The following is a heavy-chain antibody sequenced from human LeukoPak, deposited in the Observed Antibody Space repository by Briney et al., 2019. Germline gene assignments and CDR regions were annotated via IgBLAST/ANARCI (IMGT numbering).Heavy chain of an antibody. J-gene: IGHJ3*02. CDR2: IYPGDSDT. Sequence: GESLKISCKSSGYSFTTYWIAWVRQMPGKGLEWMGIIYPGDSDTRYSPSFQGQVTISADKSISTAYLQWTSLKASDTAMYYCARRGSSWYYAFDIWGQGTMVTVSS. D-gene: IGHD6-13*01. V-gene: IGHV5-51*01. CDR3: ARRGSSWYYAFDI. CDR1: GYSFTTYW.